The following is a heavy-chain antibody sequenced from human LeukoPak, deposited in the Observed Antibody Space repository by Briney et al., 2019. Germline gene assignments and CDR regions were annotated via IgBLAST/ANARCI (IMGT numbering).Heavy chain of an antibody. CDR3: ATGVDSSGYQYWCDP. D-gene: IGHD3-22*01. V-gene: IGHV1-46*03. J-gene: IGHJ5*02. CDR2: INPSGGST. Sequence: GASVKVSCKASGYTFTSYYMHWVRQAPGQGLEWMGIINPSGGSTSYAQEFQGRVTMTRDTFTSTVYMELSSLRSEDTAVYYCATGVDSSGYQYWCDPWGQGTLVTVSS. CDR1: GYTFTSYY.